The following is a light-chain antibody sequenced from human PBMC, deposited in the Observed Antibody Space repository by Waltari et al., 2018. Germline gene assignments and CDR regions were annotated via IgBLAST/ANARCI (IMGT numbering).Light chain of an antibody. V-gene: IGKV4-1*01. CDR3: HQYYSTPPT. CDR1: QSVFYSSNNNNY. Sequence: DIVMSQSPDSLAVSLGERATINCKSSQSVFYSSNNNNYLAWYQQKPGQPPKLLIYWASTREPGVPDRFSGSGSGTDFTLTISSLQAEDVAVYYCHQYYSTPPTFGQGTKLEIK. J-gene: IGKJ2*01. CDR2: WAS.